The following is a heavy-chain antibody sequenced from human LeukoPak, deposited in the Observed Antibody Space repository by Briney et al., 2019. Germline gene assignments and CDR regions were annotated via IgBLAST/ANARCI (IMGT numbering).Heavy chain of an antibody. V-gene: IGHV3-21*01. J-gene: IGHJ4*02. Sequence: GGSLRLSCAASGFTFSSYSMNWVRQAPGKGLEWVSSISSSSSYIYYADSVKGRFTISRDNAKNSLYLQMNSLRAEDTAVYYCARYSYDSSGYERVLFDYWGQGTLVTVSS. D-gene: IGHD3-22*01. CDR2: ISSSSSYI. CDR1: GFTFSSYS. CDR3: ARYSYDSSGYERVLFDY.